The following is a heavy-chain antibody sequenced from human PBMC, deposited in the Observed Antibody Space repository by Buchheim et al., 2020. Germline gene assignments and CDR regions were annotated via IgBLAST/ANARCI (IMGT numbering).Heavy chain of an antibody. CDR2: NNPSGGST. V-gene: IGHV1-46*01. CDR3: ARDRGSGWNYFDY. Sequence: QVQLVQSGAEVKKPGASVKVSCKASGYTFTSYYMHWVRQAPGQGFEWMGLNNPSGGSTTYAQKFQGRVTMTRDPSPSTVYMELSSLRSEDTAVYYCARDRGSGWNYFDYWGQGTL. CDR1: GYTFTSYY. J-gene: IGHJ4*02. D-gene: IGHD6-19*01.